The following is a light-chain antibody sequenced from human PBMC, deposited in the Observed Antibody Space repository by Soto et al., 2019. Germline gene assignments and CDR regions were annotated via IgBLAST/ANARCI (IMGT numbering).Light chain of an antibody. J-gene: IGKJ5*01. Sequence: DIQMTQSPSTLSASVVDRVTITCRASQSISTWLAWYQQKPGKAPKILIYKASSLESGVPSRFSGSGSGTEFTLTISSLQPDDFATYYCQQYNSYSITFGQGTRLEIK. CDR1: QSISTW. V-gene: IGKV1-5*03. CDR2: KAS. CDR3: QQYNSYSIT.